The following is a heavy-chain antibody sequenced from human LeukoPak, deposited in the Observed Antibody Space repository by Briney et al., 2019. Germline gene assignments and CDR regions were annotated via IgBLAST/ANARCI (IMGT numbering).Heavy chain of an antibody. CDR2: IKEDGSKK. CDR1: GFTFSRYW. V-gene: IGHV3-7*03. Sequence: GGSLRLSCAASGFTFSRYWMTWVRQAPGKGLEWVANIKEDGSKKNYVDSVKGRFTISRDNAKNSLYLQMNSLRAEDTAVYYCATPLDYYDSSGYHQGGDWGQGTLVTVSS. J-gene: IGHJ4*02. D-gene: IGHD3-22*01. CDR3: ATPLDYYDSSGYHQGGD.